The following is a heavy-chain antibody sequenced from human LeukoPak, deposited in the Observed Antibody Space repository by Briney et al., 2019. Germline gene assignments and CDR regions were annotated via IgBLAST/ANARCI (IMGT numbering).Heavy chain of an antibody. Sequence: GGSLRLSCAASGFTVSSSYMSWVRQAPGKGLEWVSVIYSGGSTYYADSVKGRFTISRDNSKNTLYLQMNSLRAEDTAVYYCARSAYDSSGYPTWFFDYWGQGTLVTVSS. CDR3: ARSAYDSSGYPTWFFDY. CDR2: IYSGGST. J-gene: IGHJ4*02. D-gene: IGHD3-22*01. V-gene: IGHV3-53*01. CDR1: GFTVSSSY.